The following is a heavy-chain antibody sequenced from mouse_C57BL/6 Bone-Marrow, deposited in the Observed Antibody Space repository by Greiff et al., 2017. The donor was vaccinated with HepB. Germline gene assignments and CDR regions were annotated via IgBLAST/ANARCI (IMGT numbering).Heavy chain of an antibody. Sequence: EVQGVESGEGLVKPGGSLKLSCAASGFTFSSYAMSWVRQTPEKRLEWVAYISSGGDYIYYADTVKGRFTISRDNARNTLYLQMSSLKSEDTAMYYCTREGYHEGFAYWGQGTLVTVSA. CDR2: ISSGGDYI. CDR3: TREGYHEGFAY. CDR1: GFTFSSYA. V-gene: IGHV5-9-1*02. J-gene: IGHJ3*01. D-gene: IGHD2-14*01.